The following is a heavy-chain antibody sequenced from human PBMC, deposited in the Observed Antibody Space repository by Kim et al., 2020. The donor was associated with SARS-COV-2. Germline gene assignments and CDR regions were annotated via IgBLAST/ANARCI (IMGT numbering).Heavy chain of an antibody. V-gene: IGHV4-31*03. D-gene: IGHD6-6*01. J-gene: IGHJ6*02. Sequence: SETLSLTCTVSGGSISSGGYYWSWIRQHPGKGLEWIGYIYYSGSTYYNPSLKSRVTISVDTSKNQFSLKLSSVTAADTAVYYCARDHSSSWEYYYYGMDVWGQGTTVTVSS. CDR2: IYYSGST. CDR3: ARDHSSSWEYYYYGMDV. CDR1: GGSISSGGYY.